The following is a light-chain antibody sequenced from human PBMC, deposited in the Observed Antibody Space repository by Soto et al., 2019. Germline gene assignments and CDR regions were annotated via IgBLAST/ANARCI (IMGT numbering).Light chain of an antibody. J-gene: IGLJ2*01. V-gene: IGLV2-8*01. Sequence: QSALTQPPSASGSPGQSVTISCTGSSSDVGGYNYVSWYQQHPGKAPKLMMYEVSKRPSGVPDRLSGSKSGNTASLTVSGLQAEDEADYYCSSYGGSTTVGFGGGTKLTVL. CDR1: SSDVGGYNY. CDR2: EVS. CDR3: SSYGGSTTVG.